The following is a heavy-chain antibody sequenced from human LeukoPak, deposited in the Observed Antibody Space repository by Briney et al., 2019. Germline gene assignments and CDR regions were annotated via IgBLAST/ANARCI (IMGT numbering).Heavy chain of an antibody. CDR1: GGSISSYY. Sequence: PSETLSLTCTVSGGSISSYYWSWIRQPPGKGLEWIGYIYYSGSTNYNPSLKSRVTISVDTSKNQFSLKLSSVTAADTAVYYCAREEMATIRDWGQGTLVTVSP. J-gene: IGHJ4*02. V-gene: IGHV4-59*01. CDR2: IYYSGST. CDR3: AREEMATIRD. D-gene: IGHD5-24*01.